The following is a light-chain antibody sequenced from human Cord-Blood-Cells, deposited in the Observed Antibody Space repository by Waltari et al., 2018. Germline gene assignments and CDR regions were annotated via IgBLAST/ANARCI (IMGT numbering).Light chain of an antibody. CDR2: AAS. CDR1: QGISSY. J-gene: IGKJ5*01. Sequence: IWMTHAPFLLPASTGDRVTSSCRMHQGISSYLAWYQQKPGKAPELLIYAASTLQSGIPSRFSGSGSGTEFTLTISCLQSEDFATYYCQQYYSFPPITFGQGTRLEIK. V-gene: IGKV1D-8*01. CDR3: QQYYSFPPIT.